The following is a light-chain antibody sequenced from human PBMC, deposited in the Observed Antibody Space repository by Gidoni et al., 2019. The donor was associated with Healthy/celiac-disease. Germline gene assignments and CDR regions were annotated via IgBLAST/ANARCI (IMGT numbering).Light chain of an antibody. CDR1: NIGSKR. CDR3: QVWDSSSDHPWV. V-gene: IGLV3-21*04. J-gene: IGLJ3*02. Sequence: SYVLTQPPSVSVAPGKTARITCGGNNIGSKRVHWYQQLPERFSGSNSGNTATLTISRVEAGDEADYYCQVWDSSSDHPWVFGGGTKLTVL.